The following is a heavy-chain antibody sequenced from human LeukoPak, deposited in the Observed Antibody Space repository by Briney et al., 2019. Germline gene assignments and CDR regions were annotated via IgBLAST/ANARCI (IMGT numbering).Heavy chain of an antibody. D-gene: IGHD2-8*01. CDR3: ARDQGVAAFDI. CDR1: GYTFTGYY. J-gene: IGHJ3*02. CDR2: INPNSGGT. V-gene: IGHV1-2*02. Sequence: GASVKVSCKASGYTFTGYYMNWVRQAPGQGLEWMGWINPNSGGTNYAQKFQGRVTMTRDTSTSTAYMELSRLRSDDTAVYYCARDQGVAAFDIWGQGTMVTVSS.